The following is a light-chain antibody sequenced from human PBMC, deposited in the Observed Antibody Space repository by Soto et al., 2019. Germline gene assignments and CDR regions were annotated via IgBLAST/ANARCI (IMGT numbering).Light chain of an antibody. CDR3: SSHAGSINLV. V-gene: IGLV2-8*01. CDR1: SSDVGAYSY. CDR2: EVT. Sequence: QSVLTQPPSASGSPGQSVTISCTGTSSDVGAYSYVSWYQQHPGKALKLVIYEVTMRPLGVPDRFSGSKSGNTASLTVSGLQAEDEADYYRSSHAGSINLVFGGGTKLTVL. J-gene: IGLJ2*01.